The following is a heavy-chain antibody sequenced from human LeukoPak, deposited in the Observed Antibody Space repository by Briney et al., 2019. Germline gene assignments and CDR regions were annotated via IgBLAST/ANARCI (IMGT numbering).Heavy chain of an antibody. V-gene: IGHV3-23*01. CDR2: ISGSGGST. Sequence: ETLSLTCTVSGGSISSYYWSWVRQAPGKGLEWVSAISGSGGSTYNADSVKGRFTISRDNSKNTLYLQMNSLRAEDTAVYYCAKDYDYVWGNYRRNYFEYWGQGTLVTVSS. D-gene: IGHD3-16*02. CDR3: AKDYDYVWGNYRRNYFEY. CDR1: GGSISSYY. J-gene: IGHJ4*02.